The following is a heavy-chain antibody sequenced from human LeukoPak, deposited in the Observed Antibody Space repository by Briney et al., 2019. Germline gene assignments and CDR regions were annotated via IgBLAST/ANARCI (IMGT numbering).Heavy chain of an antibody. J-gene: IGHJ4*02. CDR2: IYYSGST. V-gene: IGHV4-39*07. Sequence: SETLSLTCTVSGGSISSSSYYWGWIRQPPGKGLEWIGSIYYSGSTYYNPSLKSRVTISVDTSKNQFSLKLSSVTAADTAVYYCARDTRSSGPWGQGTLVTVSS. D-gene: IGHD3-10*01. CDR1: GGSISSSSYY. CDR3: ARDTRSSGP.